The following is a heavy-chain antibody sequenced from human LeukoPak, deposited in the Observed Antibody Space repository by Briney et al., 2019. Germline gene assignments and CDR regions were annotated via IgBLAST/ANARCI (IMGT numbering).Heavy chain of an antibody. V-gene: IGHV3-64*01. J-gene: IGHJ6*03. CDR1: GFTFSSYA. CDR3: ARGRYFNYYMDV. Sequence: GGSLRLSCAASGFTFSSYAMRWVRQAAGKGLEYVSAISSNGDSTYYANSSKGRFTISRDNSKSTLYLQMGSLRPEDMAVYYCARGRYFNYYMDVWGKGTTVTVSS. D-gene: IGHD3-9*01. CDR2: ISSNGDST.